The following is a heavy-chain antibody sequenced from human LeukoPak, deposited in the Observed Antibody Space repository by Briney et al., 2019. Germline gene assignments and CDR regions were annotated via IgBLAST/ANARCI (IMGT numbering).Heavy chain of an antibody. V-gene: IGHV1-46*01. Sequence: GASVKVSCKASGYTFTSYYMHWVRQAPGQGLEWMGIINPSGGSTSYAQKFQGRVTMTRDTSTSTVYMELSSLRSEDTAVYYCARAEEMAAITDYWGQGTLVTISS. D-gene: IGHD5-24*01. J-gene: IGHJ4*02. CDR2: INPSGGST. CDR3: ARAEEMAAITDY. CDR1: GYTFTSYY.